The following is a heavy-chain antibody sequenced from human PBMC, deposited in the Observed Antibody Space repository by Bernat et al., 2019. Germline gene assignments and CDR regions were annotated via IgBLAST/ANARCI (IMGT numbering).Heavy chain of an antibody. D-gene: IGHD6-6*01. Sequence: QVQLQESGPGLVKPSETLSLTCTVSGGSVSSGSYYWSWIRQPPGKGLEWIGYIYYSGSTNYNPSLKSRVTISVDTSKNQFSLKLSSVTAADTAVYYCARDKDRQLVFDYWGQGTLVTVSS. CDR1: GGSVSSGSYY. CDR2: IYYSGST. V-gene: IGHV4-61*01. CDR3: ARDKDRQLVFDY. J-gene: IGHJ4*02.